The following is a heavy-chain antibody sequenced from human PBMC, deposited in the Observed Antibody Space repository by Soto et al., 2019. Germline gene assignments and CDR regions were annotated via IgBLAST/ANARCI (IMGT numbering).Heavy chain of an antibody. J-gene: IGHJ3*02. CDR1: GGTFSSYT. CDR3: ARQGGYIGYDWLVDI. Sequence: QVQLVQSGAEVKKPGSSVKVSCKASGGTFSSYTISWVRQAPGQGLEWMGRIIPILGIANYAQKFKGRVTITADKSTSTAYMGLSSLRAEDTAVYYCARQGGYIGYDWLVDIWGQGTMVTVSS. CDR2: IIPILGIA. V-gene: IGHV1-69*02. D-gene: IGHD5-12*01.